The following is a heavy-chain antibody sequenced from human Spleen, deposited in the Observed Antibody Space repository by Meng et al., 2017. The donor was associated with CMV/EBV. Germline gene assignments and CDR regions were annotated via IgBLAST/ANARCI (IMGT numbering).Heavy chain of an antibody. D-gene: IGHD3-3*01. J-gene: IGHJ4*02. CDR3: TSDRHYDFWSGYSLTYYFDY. V-gene: IGHV3-21*03. Sequence: GGSLRLSCAASGFTFSSYSMNWVRQAPGKGLEWVSSISSSSSYIYYADSVKGRFTISRDNAKNSLYLQMNNLKTEDTAVYYCTSDRHYDFWSGYSLTYYFDYWGQGTVVTVSS. CDR1: GFTFSSYS. CDR2: ISSSSSYI.